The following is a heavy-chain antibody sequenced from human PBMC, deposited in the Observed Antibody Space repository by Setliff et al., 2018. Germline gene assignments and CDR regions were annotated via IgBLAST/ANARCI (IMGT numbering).Heavy chain of an antibody. V-gene: IGHV1-69*13. Sequence: SVKVSCKASGGTFSSYAISWVRQAPGQGLEWMGGIIPIFGTANYAQKFQGRVTITADESTSTAYMELSSLRSEDTAVYYCASTLSKGIAVAGLIGWFDPWGQGTLVTV. CDR2: IIPIFGTA. D-gene: IGHD6-19*01. CDR1: GGTFSSYA. J-gene: IGHJ5*02. CDR3: ASTLSKGIAVAGLIGWFDP.